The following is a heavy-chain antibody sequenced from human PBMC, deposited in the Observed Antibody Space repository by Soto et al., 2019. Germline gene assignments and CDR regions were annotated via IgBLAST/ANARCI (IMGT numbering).Heavy chain of an antibody. Sequence: QVQLVESGGGVVQPGRSLRLSCAASGFTFSSYGMHWVRQAPGKGLEWVAVIWYDGSNKYYADSVKGRFTISRDNSKNTLYLQMTSLRAEDTAVYYCARDPHKYPPELDYWGQGTLVTVSS. CDR2: IWYDGSNK. V-gene: IGHV3-33*01. CDR3: ARDPHKYPPELDY. CDR1: GFTFSSYG. D-gene: IGHD2-2*01. J-gene: IGHJ4*02.